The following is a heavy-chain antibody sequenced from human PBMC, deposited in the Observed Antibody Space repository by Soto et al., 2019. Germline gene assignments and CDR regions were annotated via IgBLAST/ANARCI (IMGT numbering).Heavy chain of an antibody. J-gene: IGHJ3*02. CDR3: AGHLTGPPAFDI. CDR2: NYYSGST. V-gene: IGHV4-59*08. CDR1: GGSISSYY. Sequence: PSETLSLTCTVSGGSISSYYWSWIRQPPDKRLERIGYNYYSGSTNYNPSLKSRVTQSVDTSKNQFSLKLSSVTAADTAVYYCAGHLTGPPAFDIWGQGTMVTVSS.